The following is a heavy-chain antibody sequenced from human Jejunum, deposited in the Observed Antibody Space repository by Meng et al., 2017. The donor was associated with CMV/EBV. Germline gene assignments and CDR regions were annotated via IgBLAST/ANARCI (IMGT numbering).Heavy chain of an antibody. Sequence: SCAGSGCTLGNYWLSWFRQAPGKGLECVANVKEDGTEKYYVDSVKGRFTISRDNAKNSLYLQMNSLRAEDTAVYYCARQAGTYWGQGTLVTVSS. D-gene: IGHD6-13*01. V-gene: IGHV3-7*01. CDR3: ARQAGTY. CDR1: GCTLGNYW. CDR2: VKEDGTEK. J-gene: IGHJ4*02.